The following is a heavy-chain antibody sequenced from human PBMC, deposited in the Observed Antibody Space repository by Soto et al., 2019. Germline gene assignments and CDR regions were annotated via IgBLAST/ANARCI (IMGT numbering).Heavy chain of an antibody. CDR1: RYTFNRYS. Sequence: VSVKVACKASRYTFNRYSIHWVGHAPGPELEWMGWISPNTGTPRYAQKFRGRVTMTRDTSANTAYLDLSGLGSDDSAVYYRARASQMVINPYFYQMDVWGQGATVTVSS. CDR3: ARASQMVINPYFYQMDV. D-gene: IGHD3-22*01. CDR2: ISPNTGTP. V-gene: IGHV1-2*02. J-gene: IGHJ6*02.